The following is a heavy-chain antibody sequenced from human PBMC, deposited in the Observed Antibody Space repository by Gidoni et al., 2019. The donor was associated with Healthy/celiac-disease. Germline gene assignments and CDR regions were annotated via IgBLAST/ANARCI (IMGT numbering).Heavy chain of an antibody. J-gene: IGHJ4*02. CDR3: ARLLGYCSGGSCNGLDY. CDR2: IYYSGST. V-gene: IGHV4-31*03. Sequence: QVQLQESGPGLVKPSQTLSLTCTVSGGSIRSGGYYWSWIRQHPGKGLEWIGYIYYSGSTYYNPSLKSRVTISVDTSKNQFSLKLSSVTAADTAVYYCARLLGYCSGGSCNGLDYWGQGTLVTVSS. D-gene: IGHD2-15*01. CDR1: GGSIRSGGYY.